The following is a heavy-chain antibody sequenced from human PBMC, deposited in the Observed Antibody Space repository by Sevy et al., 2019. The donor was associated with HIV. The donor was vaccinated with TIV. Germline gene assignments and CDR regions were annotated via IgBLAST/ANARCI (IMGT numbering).Heavy chain of an antibody. J-gene: IGHJ6*02. V-gene: IGHV3-7*01. D-gene: IGHD3-9*01. Sequence: GGSLRLSCAASGFSFTWYWMSWVRQTPEKGLEWVANIKQDGSEKNYVDSVKGRFTISRDNAKNSLYLQMNSLRVEDTAVYYCAKDFTGYNGMDVWGQGTMVTVSS. CDR1: GFSFTWYW. CDR3: AKDFTGYNGMDV. CDR2: IKQDGSEK.